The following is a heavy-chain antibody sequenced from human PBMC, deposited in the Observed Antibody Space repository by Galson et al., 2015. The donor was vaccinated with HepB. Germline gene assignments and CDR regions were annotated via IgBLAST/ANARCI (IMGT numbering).Heavy chain of an antibody. CDR2: ISWNSGKI. Sequence: SLRLSCAASGFTFDDYAIHWVRQVPGKGLEWVSGISWNSGKIAYRDSVKGRFTISRDNAKNSLYLQMSSLRTEDTALYYCAKDKGAYGDTKYYFDHWGQGTLVTVSS. V-gene: IGHV3-9*01. J-gene: IGHJ4*02. CDR3: AKDKGAYGDTKYYFDH. CDR1: GFTFDDYA. D-gene: IGHD4-17*01.